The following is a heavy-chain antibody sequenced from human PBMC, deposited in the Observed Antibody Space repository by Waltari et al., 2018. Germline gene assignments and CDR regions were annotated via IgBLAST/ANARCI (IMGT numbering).Heavy chain of an antibody. D-gene: IGHD2-15*01. CDR1: GSTFTDYY. CDR3: ATVPSRGVVAGYFDY. J-gene: IGHJ4*02. CDR2: VDPEDGET. Sequence: EVQLVQSGAEVKKPGATVKISCKVSGSTFTDYYLHWVQQAPGKGLEWMGLVDPEDGETIYAEKIQGRVTITADTSTDTAYMELSSLRSEDTAVYYCATVPSRGVVAGYFDYWGQGTLVTVSS. V-gene: IGHV1-69-2*01.